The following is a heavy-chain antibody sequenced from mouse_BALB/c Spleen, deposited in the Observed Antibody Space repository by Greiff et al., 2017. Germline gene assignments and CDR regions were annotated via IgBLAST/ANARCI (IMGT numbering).Heavy chain of an antibody. J-gene: IGHJ3*01. CDR2: INPSNGGT. CDR1: GYTFTSYY. Sequence: VKLQQSGAELVKPGASVKLSCKASGYTFTSYYMYWVKQRPGQGLEWIGEINPSNGGTNFNEKFKSKATLTVDKSSSTAYMQLSSLTSEDSAVYYCTRWVAYWGQGTLVTVSA. V-gene: IGHV1S81*02. CDR3: TRWVAY.